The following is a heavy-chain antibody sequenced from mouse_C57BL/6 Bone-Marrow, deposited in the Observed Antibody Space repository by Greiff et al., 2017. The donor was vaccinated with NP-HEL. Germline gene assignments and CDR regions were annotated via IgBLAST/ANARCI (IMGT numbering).Heavy chain of an antibody. CDR2: INPYNGGT. CDR3: ARESLRYDYDSHWYFDV. CDR1: GYTFTDYY. V-gene: IGHV1-19*01. D-gene: IGHD2-4*01. J-gene: IGHJ1*03. Sequence: VQLQQSGPVLVKPGASVKMSCKASGYTFTDYYMNWVKQSHGKSLEWIGVINPYNGGTSYNQKFKGKATLTVDKSSSTAYMELNSLTSEDSAVYYCARESLRYDYDSHWYFDVWGTGTTVTVSS.